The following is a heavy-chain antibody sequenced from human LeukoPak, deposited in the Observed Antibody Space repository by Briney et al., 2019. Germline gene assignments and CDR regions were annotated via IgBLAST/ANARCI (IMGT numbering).Heavy chain of an antibody. CDR1: GFSVSSDY. D-gene: IGHD3-3*01. CDR2: ISSSGSAI. V-gene: IGHV3-11*04. CDR3: ARSGGYYSSFRY. J-gene: IGHJ4*02. Sequence: GGSLRLSCAASGFSVSSDYMSWIRQAPGKGLEWVSYISSSGSAIYYADSVKGRFTISRDSAKNSLYLQMNSLRAEDTAVYYCARSGGYYSSFRYWGQGTLVTVSS.